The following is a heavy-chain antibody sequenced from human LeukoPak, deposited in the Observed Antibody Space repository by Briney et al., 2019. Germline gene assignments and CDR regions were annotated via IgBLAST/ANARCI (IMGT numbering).Heavy chain of an antibody. J-gene: IGHJ4*02. CDR2: IYSGGST. CDR3: ARDDTVTGLDY. Sequence: GGTLRLSCAASGFTVSSNYMSWVRQAPGKGLEWVSIIYSGGSTYYADSVKGRFTISRDNSKNSLYLQMNSLRAEDTAVYYCARDDTVTGLDYWGQGTLVTVSS. CDR1: GFTVSSNY. D-gene: IGHD4-17*01. V-gene: IGHV3-66*01.